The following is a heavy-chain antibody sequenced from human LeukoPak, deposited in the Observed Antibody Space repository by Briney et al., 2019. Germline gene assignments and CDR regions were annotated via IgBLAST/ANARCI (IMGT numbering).Heavy chain of an antibody. J-gene: IGHJ5*02. CDR3: ARSQQLVQYWFDP. CDR2: IYYSGST. V-gene: IGHV4-39*07. Sequence: SETLSLTCTVSGGSISSSSYYWGWIRQPPGKGLEWIGSIYYSGSTYYNPSLKSRVTISVDTSKNQFSLKLSSVTAADTAVYYCARSQQLVQYWFDPWGQGTLVTVSS. D-gene: IGHD6-13*01. CDR1: GGSISSSSYY.